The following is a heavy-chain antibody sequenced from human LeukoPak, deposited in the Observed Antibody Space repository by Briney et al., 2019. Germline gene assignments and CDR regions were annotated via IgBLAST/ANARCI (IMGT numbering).Heavy chain of an antibody. Sequence: GASVKVSCKASGGTFSSYAISWVRQAPGQGLEWVGGIIPIFGTANYAQKFQGRVTITTDESTSTAYMELSSLRSEDTAVYYCARERSGGYHDYWGQGTLVTVSS. CDR3: ARERSGGYHDY. CDR1: GGTFSSYA. D-gene: IGHD2-15*01. J-gene: IGHJ4*02. CDR2: IIPIFGTA. V-gene: IGHV1-69*05.